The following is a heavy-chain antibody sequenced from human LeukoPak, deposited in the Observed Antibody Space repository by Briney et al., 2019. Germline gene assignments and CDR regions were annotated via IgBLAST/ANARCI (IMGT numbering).Heavy chain of an antibody. CDR3: ARGLMVRGVIFPLNMDV. Sequence: ASVKVSCKASGYTFTSYGISWVRQAPGQGLEWMGWISAYNGNTNYAQKLQGRVTMTTDTSTSTAYMELRSLRFDDTAVYYCARGLMVRGVIFPLNMDVWGKGTTVTISS. CDR1: GYTFTSYG. CDR2: ISAYNGNT. D-gene: IGHD3-10*01. V-gene: IGHV1-18*01. J-gene: IGHJ6*03.